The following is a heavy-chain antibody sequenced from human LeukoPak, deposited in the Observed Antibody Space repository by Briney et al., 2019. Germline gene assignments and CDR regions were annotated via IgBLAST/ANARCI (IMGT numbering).Heavy chain of an antibody. Sequence: ASVKVSCKASGYTFTGYYMHWVRQAPGQGLEWMGIINPSGGSTSYAQKFQGRVTMTRDTSTSTVYMELSSLRSEDTAVYYCARQSYRGSYLLYWFDPWGQGTLVTVSS. V-gene: IGHV1-46*01. J-gene: IGHJ5*02. CDR3: ARQSYRGSYLLYWFDP. CDR2: INPSGGST. CDR1: GYTFTGYY. D-gene: IGHD1-26*01.